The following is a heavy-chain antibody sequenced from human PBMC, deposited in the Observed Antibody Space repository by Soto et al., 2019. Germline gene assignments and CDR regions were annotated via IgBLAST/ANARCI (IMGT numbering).Heavy chain of an antibody. J-gene: IGHJ4*02. CDR3: ARNLGQKLFDY. D-gene: IGHD6-13*01. Sequence: QVQLVQSGAEVKKPGASVKVSCKASGYTFTSYGISWVRQAPGQGLEWMGWISAYNGNKKYAQKLQGRVTMTTDTSTITAYREQRSLRPDHPAVYYCARNLGQKLFDYWSQGTLVTVSS. CDR2: ISAYNGNK. V-gene: IGHV1-18*01. CDR1: GYTFTSYG.